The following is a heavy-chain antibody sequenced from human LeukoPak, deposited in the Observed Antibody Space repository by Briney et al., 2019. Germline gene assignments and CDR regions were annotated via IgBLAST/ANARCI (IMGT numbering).Heavy chain of an antibody. CDR1: GGSFSGYY. Sequence: PSETLSLTCAVYGGSFSGYYWSWICQPPGKGLEWIGEVNHSGSTNYNPSLKSRVTISVDTSKNQFSLKLSSVTAADTAVYYCARARRDIVVVYRFDPWGQGTLVTASS. CDR3: ARARRDIVVVYRFDP. V-gene: IGHV4-34*01. J-gene: IGHJ5*02. CDR2: VNHSGST. D-gene: IGHD2-2*01.